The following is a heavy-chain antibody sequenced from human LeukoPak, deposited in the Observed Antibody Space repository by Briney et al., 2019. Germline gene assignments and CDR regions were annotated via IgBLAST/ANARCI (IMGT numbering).Heavy chain of an antibody. CDR2: VYFSGST. CDR1: GDSINDYY. D-gene: IGHD2-2*01. V-gene: IGHV4-59*01. CDR3: ARDRGYCSSTSCPTAFFDY. Sequence: SETLSLTCTVSGDSINDYYWSWIRQPPGERPEWIGYVYFSGSTNYNPSLKSRVTISVDTSKNQFSLKLSSVTAADTAVYYCARDRGYCSSTSCPTAFFDYWGQGTLVTVSS. J-gene: IGHJ4*02.